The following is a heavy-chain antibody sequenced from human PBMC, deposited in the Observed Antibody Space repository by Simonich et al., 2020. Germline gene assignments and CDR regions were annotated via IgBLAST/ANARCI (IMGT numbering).Heavy chain of an antibody. J-gene: IGHJ6*02. Sequence: EVQLVESGGGLVQPGGSLRLYCAASGFTFSSYEMNWVRQAPGKGLEWVSYISSSGSTIYYADSVKGRFNISRDNAKNSLYLQMNSLRAEDTAVYYCARDFRLQLVEIGTYYYYGMDVWGQGTTVTVSS. CDR2: ISSSGSTI. CDR1: GFTFSSYE. D-gene: IGHD6-6*01. CDR3: ARDFRLQLVEIGTYYYYGMDV. V-gene: IGHV3-48*03.